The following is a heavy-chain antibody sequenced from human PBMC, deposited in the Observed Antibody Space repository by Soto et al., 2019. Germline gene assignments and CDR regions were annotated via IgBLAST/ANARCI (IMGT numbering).Heavy chain of an antibody. Sequence: LSLTCTVSGGSISSGDYYWSWIRQPPGKGLEWIGYIYYSGSTYYNPSLKSRVTISVDTSRNQFSLKLSSVTAADTAVYYCARVSFFRSYDMDVWGQGTTVTVSS. J-gene: IGHJ6*02. CDR2: IYYSGST. CDR1: GGSISSGDYY. D-gene: IGHD3-3*02. V-gene: IGHV4-30-4*01. CDR3: ARVSFFRSYDMDV.